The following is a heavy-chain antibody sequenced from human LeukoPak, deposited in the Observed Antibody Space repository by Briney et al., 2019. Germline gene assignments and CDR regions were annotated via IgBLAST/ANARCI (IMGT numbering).Heavy chain of an antibody. V-gene: IGHV4-34*01. D-gene: IGHD6-19*01. CDR2: INHSGST. CDR1: GGSFSVYY. CDR3: ARRSQGSGDY. J-gene: IGHJ4*02. Sequence: PSETLSLTCAVYGGSFSVYYWRWIRQPPGKGREWIGEINHSGSTNYNPSLKSRVTISGDTSKKQFSLKLSSVAAADTAVYYCARRSQGSGDYWGQGTLVTVSS.